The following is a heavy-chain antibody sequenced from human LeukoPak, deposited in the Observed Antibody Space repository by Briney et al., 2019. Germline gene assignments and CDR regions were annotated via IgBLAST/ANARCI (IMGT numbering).Heavy chain of an antibody. CDR3: AKAMPTVTPFDY. CDR2: IRYDGSYN. CDR1: GFIFSSSG. D-gene: IGHD4-17*01. Sequence: GGSLRLSCAASGFIFSSSGMHWVRQAPGKGLEWVAFIRYDGSYNYYADSVKGRFTISRDSSKKTLYLQMNSLRVEDTAVYYCAKAMPTVTPFDYWGQGTLVTVSS. J-gene: IGHJ4*02. V-gene: IGHV3-30*02.